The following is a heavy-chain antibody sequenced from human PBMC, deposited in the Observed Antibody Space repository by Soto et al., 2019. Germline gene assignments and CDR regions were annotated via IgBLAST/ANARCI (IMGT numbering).Heavy chain of an antibody. CDR1: GDSISSFY. Sequence: QVQLQESGPGLVKPSETLSLTCTVSGDSISSFYWTWIRQPPGKGLEWVGHIFSSGSTNYNPSLKSRVTISVDTSENQFSLKLTSVTAADTAVYYCARVGYCSSTPCWPIGYFEYWGQGTLVTVSS. CDR2: IFSSGST. CDR3: ARVGYCSSTPCWPIGYFEY. J-gene: IGHJ4*02. D-gene: IGHD2-2*01. V-gene: IGHV4-59*01.